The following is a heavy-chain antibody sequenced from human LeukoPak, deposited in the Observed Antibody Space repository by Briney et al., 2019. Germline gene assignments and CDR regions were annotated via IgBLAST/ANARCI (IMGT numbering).Heavy chain of an antibody. Sequence: SETLSLTCAVYGGSFSGYYWSWIRQPPGKGLEWIGSIYHSGNTYHNPSLKSRVTISVDTSKNQFSLKLNSVTAADTAVYYCARGARTTVTHFDSWGQGTLVTVSS. CDR1: GGSFSGYY. V-gene: IGHV4-34*01. CDR2: IYHSGNT. CDR3: ARGARTTVTHFDS. J-gene: IGHJ4*02. D-gene: IGHD4-17*01.